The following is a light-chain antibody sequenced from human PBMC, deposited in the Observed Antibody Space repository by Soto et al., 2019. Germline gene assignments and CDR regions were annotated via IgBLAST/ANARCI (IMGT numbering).Light chain of an antibody. CDR3: QQYNSYSRRT. Sequence: DIQMTQSPSTLSASVGDRVTITCRASQSISSWLAWYQQKPGKAPKLLIYDASSLESGVPSRFSGSGSGAEFTLTIRSLQPNHFATYYCQQYNSYSRRTFGQGTNVEIQ. CDR1: QSISSW. V-gene: IGKV1-5*01. CDR2: DAS. J-gene: IGKJ1*01.